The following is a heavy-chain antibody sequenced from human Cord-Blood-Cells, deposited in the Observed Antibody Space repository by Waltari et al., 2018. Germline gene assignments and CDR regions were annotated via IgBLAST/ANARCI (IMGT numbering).Heavy chain of an antibody. J-gene: IGHJ3*02. CDR2: MNPNSGNT. D-gene: IGHD3-10*01. CDR1: GYTFTSYD. V-gene: IGHV1-8*01. Sequence: QVQLVQSGAEVKKPGASVKVSCKASGYTFTSYDINWVRQATVQGLEWMGWMNPNSGNTDYAQKSKGRHTMNRNTSIRTAYMQLSSLRSEDRAVYYCTGEGGVIWGQGTMVTVSS. CDR3: TGEGGVI.